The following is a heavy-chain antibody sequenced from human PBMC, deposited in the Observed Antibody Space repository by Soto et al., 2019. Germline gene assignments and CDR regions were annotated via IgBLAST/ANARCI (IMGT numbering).Heavy chain of an antibody. J-gene: IGHJ4*02. CDR3: ARRGESYEYFDS. D-gene: IGHD1-26*01. V-gene: IGHV4-38-2*01. CDR2: IYHSGTT. Sequence: LSLTCAVSGDSISRGYYWAWIRQPPRKGLEWIASIYHSGTTYYNPSLTSRVTISVDTSKNQFSLKLRSVTAADSAVYYCARRGESYEYFDSWGQGTLVTVSS. CDR1: GDSISRGYY.